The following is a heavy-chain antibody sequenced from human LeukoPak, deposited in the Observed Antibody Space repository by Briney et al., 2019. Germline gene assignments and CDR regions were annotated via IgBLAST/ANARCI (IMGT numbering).Heavy chain of an antibody. Sequence: GGSLRLSCAASGFTFSSYSMNWVRQAPGKGLEWVSSISSSSSYIYYADSVKGRFTISRDNAKNSLYLQMNSLRAEDTAVYYCARDYYDSSGYYRGSYYYYGMDVWGQGTTVTVSS. J-gene: IGHJ6*02. D-gene: IGHD3-22*01. CDR3: ARDYYDSSGYYRGSYYYYGMDV. CDR2: ISSSSSYI. V-gene: IGHV3-21*01. CDR1: GFTFSSYS.